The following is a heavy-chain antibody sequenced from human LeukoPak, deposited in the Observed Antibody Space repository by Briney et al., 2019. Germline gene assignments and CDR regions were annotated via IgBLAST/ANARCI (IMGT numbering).Heavy chain of an antibody. J-gene: IGHJ4*02. D-gene: IGHD5-18*01. CDR1: GGSISSSSYY. V-gene: IGHV4-39*07. CDR2: IYYSGST. Sequence: SETLSLTCNVSGGSISSSSYYWGWIRQPPGKGLEWIGSIYYSGSTYYNPSLKSRVTISVDTSNNQFSLKLTSVTAADTAVYFCARDQSRGYSYGPFDYWGQGTLVTASS. CDR3: ARDQSRGYSYGPFDY.